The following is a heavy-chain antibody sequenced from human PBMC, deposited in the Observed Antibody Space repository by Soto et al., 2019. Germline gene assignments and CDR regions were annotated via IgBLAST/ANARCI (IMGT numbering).Heavy chain of an antibody. V-gene: IGHV1-69*06. D-gene: IGHD3-10*01. CDR1: GGTFSSYA. CDR2: IIPIFGTA. Sequence: GASVKVSCKASGGTFSSYAISWVRQAPGQGLEWMGGIIPIFGTANYAQKFQGRVTITADKSTSTAYMELSSLRSEDTAVYYCASTSGGPPRFDYWGQGTLVTVSS. J-gene: IGHJ4*02. CDR3: ASTSGGPPRFDY.